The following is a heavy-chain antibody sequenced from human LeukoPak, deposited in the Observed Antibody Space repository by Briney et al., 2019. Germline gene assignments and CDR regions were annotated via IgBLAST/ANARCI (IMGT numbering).Heavy chain of an antibody. J-gene: IGHJ4*02. CDR2: ISSSGSTI. V-gene: IGHV3-48*03. D-gene: IGHD3-22*01. CDR1: GFTFSSYE. Sequence: RGSLRLSCAASGFTFSSYEMNWVRQAPGKGLEWVSYISSSGSTIYYADSVKGRFTISRDNAKNSLYLQMNSLRAEDTAVYYCARGVTYYYDSSGYYWGQGTLVTVSS. CDR3: ARGVTYYYDSSGYY.